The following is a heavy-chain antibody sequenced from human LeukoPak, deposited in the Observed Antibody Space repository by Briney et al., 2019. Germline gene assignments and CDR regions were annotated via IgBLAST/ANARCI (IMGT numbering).Heavy chain of an antibody. CDR2: ISYDGSNK. CDR1: GFTFSSYA. Sequence: PGGSLRLSCAASGFTFSSYAMHWVRQAPGKGLEWVAVISYDGSNKYYADSVKGRFTISRDNSKNTLYLQMNSLRAEDTAVYYCARGLRFSKPGYMDVWGKGTTVTVSS. V-gene: IGHV3-30-3*01. CDR3: ARGLRFSKPGYMDV. D-gene: IGHD3-3*01. J-gene: IGHJ6*03.